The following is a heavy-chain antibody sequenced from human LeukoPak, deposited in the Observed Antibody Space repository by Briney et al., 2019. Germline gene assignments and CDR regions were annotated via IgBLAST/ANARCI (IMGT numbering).Heavy chain of an antibody. CDR3: ASGSIWFGELSRYYFDY. Sequence: ASVKVSCKASGYSFTDYYMHWVRQAPGQGLEWVGWVNPNSGGTNYAQKFQGRVTMTRDTSISTAYMELSRLRSDDTAVYYCASGSIWFGELSRYYFDYWGQGTLVTVSS. J-gene: IGHJ4*02. CDR1: GYSFTDYY. D-gene: IGHD3-10*01. CDR2: VNPNSGGT. V-gene: IGHV1-2*02.